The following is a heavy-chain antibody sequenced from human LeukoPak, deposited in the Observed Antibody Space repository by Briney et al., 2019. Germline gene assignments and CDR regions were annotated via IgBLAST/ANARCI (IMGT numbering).Heavy chain of an antibody. D-gene: IGHD6-19*01. CDR1: GFTFSSYG. J-gene: IGHJ4*02. V-gene: IGHV3-30*03. CDR3: AREMQWLDLLGPFDY. CDR2: ISYDGSNK. Sequence: GGSLRLSCAASGFTFSSYGMHWVRQAPGKGLEWVAVISYDGSNKYYADSVKGRLTISRDNSKNTLYLQMNSLRAEDTAVYYCAREMQWLDLLGPFDYWGQGTLVTVSS.